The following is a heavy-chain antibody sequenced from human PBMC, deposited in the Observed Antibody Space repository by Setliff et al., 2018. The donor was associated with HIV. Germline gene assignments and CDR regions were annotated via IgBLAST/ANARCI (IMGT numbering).Heavy chain of an antibody. Sequence: PGGSLRLSCATSGFTFIDYALNRVRQAPGKGLEWVSSISSSGSYIYYAASLKGRFTITRDNARNSLYLEMSTLRAEDTALYYCARSRSTRDAFDTWGRGTMVTVSS. CDR2: ISSSGSYI. CDR3: ARSRSTRDAFDT. D-gene: IGHD2-2*01. J-gene: IGHJ3*02. CDR1: GFTFIDYA. V-gene: IGHV3-21*01.